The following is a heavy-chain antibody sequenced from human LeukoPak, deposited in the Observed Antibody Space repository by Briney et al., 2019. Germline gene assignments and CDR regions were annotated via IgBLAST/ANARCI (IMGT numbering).Heavy chain of an antibody. Sequence: GGSLRLSCAASGFIFSHNYMSWIRQAPGKGLEWVSNISSGGTITNYADSVKGRFTISRDNAKNSLYLQMNSLRAEDTAVYFCARVRYKYGSYYFDYWGQGTLVTVSS. J-gene: IGHJ4*02. CDR1: GFIFSHNY. V-gene: IGHV3-11*01. CDR2: ISSGGTIT. CDR3: ARVRYKYGSYYFDY. D-gene: IGHD3-10*01.